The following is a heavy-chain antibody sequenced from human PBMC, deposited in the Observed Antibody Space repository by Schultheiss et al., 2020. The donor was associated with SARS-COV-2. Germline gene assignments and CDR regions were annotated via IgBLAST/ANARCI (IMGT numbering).Heavy chain of an antibody. CDR2: IYYSGST. J-gene: IGHJ6*02. Sequence: SETLSLTCTVSGGSISSYYWSWIRQPPGKGLEWIGYIYYSGSTYYNPSLKSRVTISVDTSKNQFSLKLSSVTAADTAVYYCASTYCTNGVCYYYYYYGMDVWGQGTTVTVSS. D-gene: IGHD2-8*01. CDR1: GGSISSYY. CDR3: ASTYCTNGVCYYYYYYGMDV. V-gene: IGHV4-59*12.